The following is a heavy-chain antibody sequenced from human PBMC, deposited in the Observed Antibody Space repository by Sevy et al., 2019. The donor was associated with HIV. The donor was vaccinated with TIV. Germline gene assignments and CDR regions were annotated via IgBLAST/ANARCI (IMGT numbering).Heavy chain of an antibody. CDR1: GFTFSSYA. D-gene: IGHD3-10*01. CDR2: ISYDGSNK. J-gene: IGHJ4*02. Sequence: GGSLRLSCAASGFTFSSYAMHWVRQAPGKGLEWVAVISYDGSNKYYAGSVKGRFTISRDNSKNTLYLQMNSLRAEDTAVYYCARGWGHYGSGSYLTLDYWGQGTLVTVSS. V-gene: IGHV3-30-3*01. CDR3: ARGWGHYGSGSYLTLDY.